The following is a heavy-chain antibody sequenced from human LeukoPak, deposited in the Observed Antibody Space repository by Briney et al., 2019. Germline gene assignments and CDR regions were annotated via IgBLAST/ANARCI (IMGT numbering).Heavy chain of an antibody. J-gene: IGHJ4*02. Sequence: GGSLRLSCAASGFTFSSFDMHWVRQAPGKGLEWVALISSDGSNKYYADSVKGRFTISRDNSRDTLYLQMNSLRVEDTAVYYCAKSSNYGGAYFDYWGQGTPVTVSS. V-gene: IGHV3-30*18. CDR3: AKSSNYGGAYFDY. CDR2: ISSDGSNK. D-gene: IGHD3-10*01. CDR1: GFTFSSFD.